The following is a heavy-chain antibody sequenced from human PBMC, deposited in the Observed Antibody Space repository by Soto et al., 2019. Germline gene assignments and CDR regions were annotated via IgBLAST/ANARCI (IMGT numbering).Heavy chain of an antibody. CDR3: AKETRGAAAQSGSDY. J-gene: IGHJ4*02. D-gene: IGHD6-13*01. V-gene: IGHV3-23*01. CDR1: GFTFSSYA. CDR2: ISGSGGST. Sequence: EVQLLESGGGLVQPGGSLRLSCAASGFTFSSYAMSWVRQAPGKGLEWVSAISGSGGSTYYADSVKGRFTISRDKSKNTLYLQMNRLSAEDTAVYYCAKETRGAAAQSGSDYWGQGTLVTVSS.